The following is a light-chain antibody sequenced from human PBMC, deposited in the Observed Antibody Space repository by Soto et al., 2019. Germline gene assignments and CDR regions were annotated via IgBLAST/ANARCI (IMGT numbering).Light chain of an antibody. CDR1: SSDVGGYNY. Sequence: QSALTQPASVSGSPGQSITISCTGTSSDVGGYNYVSWYQQHPGKAPKLMIYEVSNRPSGLSNRFSGSKSGKTASLTISGLQAEDEADYYCSSYTSSSTLVFGTGTKLTVL. V-gene: IGLV2-14*01. CDR2: EVS. CDR3: SSYTSSSTLV. J-gene: IGLJ1*01.